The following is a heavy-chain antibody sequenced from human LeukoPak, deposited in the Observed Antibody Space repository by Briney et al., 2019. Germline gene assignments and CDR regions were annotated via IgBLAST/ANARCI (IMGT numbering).Heavy chain of an antibody. CDR3: ARDHRGFYYGSGNYYYLDV. CDR1: GGSYNNYA. Sequence: SVKVSCKASGGSYNNYAITWVRQAPGQGLGRVGGILPVLGTSNYAQRFQGRVTITADESTGTTYMELSSLRSEDTAVYYCARDHRGFYYGSGNYYYLDVWGKGTTVTVSS. CDR2: ILPVLGTS. V-gene: IGHV1-69*01. J-gene: IGHJ6*03. D-gene: IGHD3-10*01.